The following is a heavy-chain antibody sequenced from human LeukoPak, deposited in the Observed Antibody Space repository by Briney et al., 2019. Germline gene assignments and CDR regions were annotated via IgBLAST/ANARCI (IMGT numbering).Heavy chain of an antibody. CDR3: AKDTGGNGAYFYAMDV. CDR1: GFAFHNYA. V-gene: IGHV3-9*01. CDR2: INWNSDTK. D-gene: IGHD4-23*01. J-gene: IGHJ6*02. Sequence: GGSLRLSCVGSGFAFHNYAMHWVRRPPGKGLEGVSAINWNSDTKAYADSVKGRFTISRDRARNSLYLQMDSLRPEDTALYYCAKDTGGNGAYFYAMDVWGQGTSVTVSS.